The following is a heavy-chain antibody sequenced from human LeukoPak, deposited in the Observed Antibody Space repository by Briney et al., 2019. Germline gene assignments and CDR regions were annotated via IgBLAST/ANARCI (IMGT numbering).Heavy chain of an antibody. Sequence: KPGGSLRLSCAASGFTFNSYSMNWVRQAPGKGLEWASSISSSSSYIYYADSVKGRFTISRDNAKNSLYLQMNSLRAEDTAVYYCARDTITEGIFDYWGQGTLVTVSS. V-gene: IGHV3-21*01. J-gene: IGHJ4*02. CDR1: GFTFNSYS. CDR3: ARDTITEGIFDY. D-gene: IGHD1-14*01. CDR2: ISSSSSYI.